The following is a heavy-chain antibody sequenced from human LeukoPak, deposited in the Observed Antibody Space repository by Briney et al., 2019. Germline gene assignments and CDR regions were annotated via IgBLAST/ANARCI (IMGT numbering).Heavy chain of an antibody. CDR1: GLTLSSSW. J-gene: IGHJ6*04. D-gene: IGHD3-9*01. CDR2: IKQDGSQK. CDR3: ARLFRDVTTFDY. V-gene: IGHV3-7*01. Sequence: GGSLRLSCTASGLTLSSSWMSWVRQPPGRGLEWVASIKQDGSQKYYVDSVKGRFTISRDNAKNSLYLQMNSLRAEDTAVYYCARLFRDVTTFDYWGKGTTVTVSS.